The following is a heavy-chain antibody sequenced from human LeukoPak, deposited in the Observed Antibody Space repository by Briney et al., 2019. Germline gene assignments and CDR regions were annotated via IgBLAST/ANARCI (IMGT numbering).Heavy chain of an antibody. V-gene: IGHV4-34*01. CDR1: GGSFSGYY. CDR3: ARGLLPSRGSYYFDY. Sequence: SETLSLTCAVYGGSFSGYYWSWIRQPPGKGLEWIGEINHSGSTSYNPSLKSRVTISVDTSKNQFSLKLSSVTAADTAVYYCARGLLPSRGSYYFDYWGQGTLVTVSS. D-gene: IGHD1-26*01. CDR2: INHSGST. J-gene: IGHJ4*02.